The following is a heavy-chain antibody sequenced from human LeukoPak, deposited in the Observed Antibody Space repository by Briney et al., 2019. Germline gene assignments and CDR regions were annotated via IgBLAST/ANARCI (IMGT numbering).Heavy chain of an antibody. CDR2: VYSGGST. J-gene: IGHJ4*02. D-gene: IGHD3-10*01. CDR3: ATHDQVSGTYYGY. Sequence: PGGSLRLSCAASGFTVSSNFMSWVRQAPGKGLEWVSVVYSGGSTYYAGSVKGRFTVSRDNSKNTLFLQMNSLRAEDTAVYYCATHDQVSGTYYGYWGQGTLVTVSS. V-gene: IGHV3-53*01. CDR1: GFTVSSNF.